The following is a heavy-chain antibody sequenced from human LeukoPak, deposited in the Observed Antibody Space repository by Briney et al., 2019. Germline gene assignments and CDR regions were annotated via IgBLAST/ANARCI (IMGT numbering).Heavy chain of an antibody. D-gene: IGHD5-12*01. J-gene: IGHJ4*02. CDR1: GFTFSSYG. CDR3: ARARSDIVATILVGGYFDY. V-gene: IGHV3-33*01. Sequence: QSGGSLRLSCAASGFTFSSYGMHWVRQAPGKGLEWVAVIWYDGSNKYYADSVKGRFTISRDNSKNTLYLQMNSLRAEDTAVYYCARARSDIVATILVGGYFDYWGQGTLVTVSS. CDR2: IWYDGSNK.